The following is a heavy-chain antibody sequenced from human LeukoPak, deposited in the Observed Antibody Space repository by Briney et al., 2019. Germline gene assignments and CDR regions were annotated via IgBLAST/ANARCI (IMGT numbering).Heavy chain of an antibody. CDR3: ARDRGRDMDV. CDR2: VFHSGST. V-gene: IGHV4-30-2*01. CDR1: GDSISSGASS. Sequence: SETLSLTCAVSGDSISSGASSWNWIRQPPGKGLEWIGCVFHSGSTLYNPSLKTRITMSVDRSKNQFSMKLSSVTAADTAVYYCARDRGRDMDVWGQGTTVTVSS. J-gene: IGHJ6*02. D-gene: IGHD2-15*01.